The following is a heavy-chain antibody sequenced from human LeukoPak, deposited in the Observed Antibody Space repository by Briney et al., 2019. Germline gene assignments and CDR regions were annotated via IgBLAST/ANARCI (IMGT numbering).Heavy chain of an antibody. CDR2: ISGSGGST. D-gene: IGHD2-21*02. CDR3: AKEPYCGGDCYSEGPFDY. J-gene: IGHJ4*02. V-gene: IGHV3-23*01. CDR1: GFTFSNAW. Sequence: PGGSLRLSCAASGFTFSNAWMSWVRQAPGKGLEWVSAISGSGGSTYYADSVKGRFTISRDNSKNTLYLQMNSLRAEDTAVYYCAKEPYCGGDCYSEGPFDYWGQGTLVTVSS.